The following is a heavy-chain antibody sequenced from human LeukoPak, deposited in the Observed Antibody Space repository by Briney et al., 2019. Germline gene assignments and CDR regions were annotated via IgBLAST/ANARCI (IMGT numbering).Heavy chain of an antibody. CDR1: GFTFSSYA. J-gene: IGHJ4*02. CDR3: AKDPTMVRGVTYFDY. D-gene: IGHD3-10*01. Sequence: SGGSLRLSCAASGFTFSSYAMSWVRQAPGKGLEWVSAISGSGGSTYYADSVKGRFTISRDKSKNTLYLQMNSLRAEDTAVYYCAKDPTMVRGVTYFDYWGQGTLVTVSS. V-gene: IGHV3-23*01. CDR2: ISGSGGST.